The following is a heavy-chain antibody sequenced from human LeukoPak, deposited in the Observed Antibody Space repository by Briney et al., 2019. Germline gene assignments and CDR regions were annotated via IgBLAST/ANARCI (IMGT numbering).Heavy chain of an antibody. J-gene: IGHJ4*02. V-gene: IGHV3-30*18. CDR1: GFTFSSHG. D-gene: IGHD2-15*01. CDR3: AKVRLYCSGGSSCYYHPFDY. Sequence: GGSLRLSCAASGFTFSSHGMHWVRQAPGKGLEWVAVISYDENNKYYADSVKGRFTISRDTSKNTLYLQTNSLRAEDTAMHYCAKVRLYCSGGSSCYYHPFDYWGQGTLVTVSS. CDR2: ISYDENNK.